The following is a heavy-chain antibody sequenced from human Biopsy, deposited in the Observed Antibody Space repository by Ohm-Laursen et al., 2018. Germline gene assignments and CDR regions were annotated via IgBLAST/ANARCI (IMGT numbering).Heavy chain of an antibody. CDR3: ARDRWPHVTLLGLVVFDF. J-gene: IGHJ4*02. Sequence: GASVKASCKASGYTFTNYGISWVRQAPGQGLEWMGWISPYNGDTDYAQKLQGRVTMTTDTSTSTAYMDLRSLRSDDTAVYYCARDRWPHVTLLGLVVFDFWGQGTLVIVSS. CDR2: ISPYNGDT. V-gene: IGHV1-18*01. CDR1: GYTFTNYG. D-gene: IGHD3-3*01.